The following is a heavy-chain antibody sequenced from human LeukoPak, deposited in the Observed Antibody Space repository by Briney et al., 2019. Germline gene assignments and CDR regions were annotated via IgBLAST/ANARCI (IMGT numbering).Heavy chain of an antibody. D-gene: IGHD4-23*01. CDR2: IYYSGST. CDR1: GGSISSYY. Sequence: PSETLSLTCTVSGGSISSYYWSWLRQPPGKGLEWIGYIYYSGSTNYNPSLKSRVTISVDTSKNQFSLKLSSVTAADTAVYYCARELYYGGNPFDYWGQGTLVTVSS. J-gene: IGHJ4*02. V-gene: IGHV4-59*01. CDR3: ARELYYGGNPFDY.